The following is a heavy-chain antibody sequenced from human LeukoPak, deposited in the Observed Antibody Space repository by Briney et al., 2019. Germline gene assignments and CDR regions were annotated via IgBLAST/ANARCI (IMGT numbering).Heavy chain of an antibody. Sequence: QPGGSLRLSRAASGFTFSDYWMSWVRQAPGKGLEWLAFIKQDGSDTYYLDSVKGRFTISRDNAKDSLYLQMNSLRADDTAVYYCARAFSYPTDFIDYLGQGTLVTVSS. J-gene: IGHJ4*02. CDR2: IKQDGSDT. CDR3: ARAFSYPTDFIDY. CDR1: GFTFSDYW. V-gene: IGHV3-7*03. D-gene: IGHD1-26*01.